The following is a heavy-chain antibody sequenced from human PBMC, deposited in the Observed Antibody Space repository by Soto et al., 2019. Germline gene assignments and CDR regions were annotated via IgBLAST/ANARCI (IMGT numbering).Heavy chain of an antibody. J-gene: IGHJ6*02. V-gene: IGHV5-51*01. CDR1: GDSFTSYW. CDR3: ARPLHSSYGMEV. Sequence: GESLQISCKGSGDSFTSYWIGCGRQMPGKGLEWVGFIYPGDSDIRYSPSFHVQVTISADKSISTAYLKWSSLKASDTAMYYCARPLHSSYGMEVLRQGMTVTVSS. CDR2: IYPGDSDI. D-gene: IGHD4-4*01.